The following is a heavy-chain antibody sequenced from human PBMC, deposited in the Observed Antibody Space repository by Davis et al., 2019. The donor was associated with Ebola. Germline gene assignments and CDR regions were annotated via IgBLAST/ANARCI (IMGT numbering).Heavy chain of an antibody. V-gene: IGHV4-31*03. D-gene: IGHD2-15*01. CDR1: GGSISSGGYY. Sequence: MPSETLSLTCTVSGGSISSGGYYWSWIRQHPGKGLEWIGYIYYSGSTYYNPSLKSRVTISVDTSKNQFSLKLSSVTAADTAVYYCARDPHALGYCSGGSCSTYGMDVWGQGTTVTVSS. J-gene: IGHJ6*02. CDR3: ARDPHALGYCSGGSCSTYGMDV. CDR2: IYYSGST.